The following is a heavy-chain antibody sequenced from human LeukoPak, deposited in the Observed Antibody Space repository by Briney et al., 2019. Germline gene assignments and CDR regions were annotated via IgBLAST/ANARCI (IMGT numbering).Heavy chain of an antibody. CDR1: GGTFSSYA. J-gene: IGHJ1*01. D-gene: IGHD3-22*01. CDR3: ARAYVRYYDSSGYYFYH. V-gene: IGHV1-69*13. CDR2: IVPIFGTA. Sequence: GASANVSCKASGGTFSSYAISWVRQAPGQRLEWMGGIVPIFGTANYAQKFQGRVTITADESTSTAYMELSSPRSEDTAVYYCARAYVRYYDSSGYYFYHWGQGTLVTVSS.